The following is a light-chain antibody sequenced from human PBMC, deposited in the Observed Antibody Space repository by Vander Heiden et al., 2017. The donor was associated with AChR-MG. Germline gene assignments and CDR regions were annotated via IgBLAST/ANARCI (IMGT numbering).Light chain of an antibody. CDR2: DVS. J-gene: IGLJ1*01. V-gene: IGLV2-14*03. CDR1: SSDVGGYNY. Sequence: QSALTQPASVSESPGQSITISCTGTSSDVGGYNYVSWYQQHPGKAPKRMMYDVSNRPSGVSNRFSGSKSGNTASLTISGLQAEDEADYYCSSYTSSSTDVFGTGTKVTVL. CDR3: SSYTSSSTDV.